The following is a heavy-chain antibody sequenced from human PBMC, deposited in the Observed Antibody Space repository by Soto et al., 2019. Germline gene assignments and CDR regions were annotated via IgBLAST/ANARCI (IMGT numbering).Heavy chain of an antibody. CDR3: AREDHYYDSSGFFQH. J-gene: IGHJ1*01. Sequence: QVQLVESGGGVVQPGRSLRLSCAASGFTFSSYAMHWVRQAPGKGLEWVAVISYDGSNKYYADSVKGRFTISRDNSKNTRYLQMNSLRAEDTAVYYCAREDHYYDSSGFFQHWGQGTLVTVSS. CDR2: ISYDGSNK. CDR1: GFTFSSYA. V-gene: IGHV3-30-3*01. D-gene: IGHD3-22*01.